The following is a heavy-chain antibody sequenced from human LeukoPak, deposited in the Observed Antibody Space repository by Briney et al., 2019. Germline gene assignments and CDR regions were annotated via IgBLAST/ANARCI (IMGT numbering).Heavy chain of an antibody. D-gene: IGHD3-22*01. V-gene: IGHV4-59*01. Sequence: SETLSLTCAVYGGSFSGYYWSWIRQPPGKGLEWIGYIYFSWSTNYNPSLKSRATISVDPSKNQFSLKLSSVTAADTAVYYCARGNLNYYDSSGYHWYFDLWGRGTLVTVSS. CDR1: GGSFSGYY. CDR2: IYFSWST. CDR3: ARGNLNYYDSSGYHWYFDL. J-gene: IGHJ2*01.